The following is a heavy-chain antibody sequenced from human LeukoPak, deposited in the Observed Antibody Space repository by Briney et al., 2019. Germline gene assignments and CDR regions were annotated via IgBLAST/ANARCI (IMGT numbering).Heavy chain of an antibody. CDR3: ARDRESLWFGELFVRLAFDI. CDR1: GGSISSSSYY. D-gene: IGHD3-10*01. V-gene: IGHV4-39*07. J-gene: IGHJ3*02. CDR2: IYYSGST. Sequence: PSETLSLTCTVSGGSISSSSYYWGWIRQLPGKGLEWIGSIYYSGSTYYNPSLKSRVTISVDTSKNQFSLKLSSVTAADTAVYYCARDRESLWFGELFVRLAFDIWGQGTMVTVSS.